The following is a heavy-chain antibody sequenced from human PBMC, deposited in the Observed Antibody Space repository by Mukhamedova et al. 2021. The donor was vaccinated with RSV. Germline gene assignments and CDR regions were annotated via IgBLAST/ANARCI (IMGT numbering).Heavy chain of an antibody. V-gene: IGHV4-4*07. Sequence: TSGSTNYHPSLESRVTISGDTSKNQLSLKLNSVTAADTAVYFCARGRNYNDSSGYYKALDSWGQGTLVTVSS. D-gene: IGHD3-22*01. J-gene: IGHJ4*02. CDR3: ARGRNYNDSSGYYKALDS. CDR2: TSGST.